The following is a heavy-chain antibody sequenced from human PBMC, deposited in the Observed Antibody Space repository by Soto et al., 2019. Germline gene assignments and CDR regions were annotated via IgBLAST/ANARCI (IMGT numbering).Heavy chain of an antibody. V-gene: IGHV4-34*01. Sequence: SETLSLTCAVYGGSFSGYYWSWIRQPPGKGLEWIGEINHSGSTNYNPSLKSRVTISVDTSKNQFSLKLSSVTAADTAVYYCARVLGDIVVVPAAHYYYYYMDVWGKGTTVTVSS. CDR2: INHSGST. CDR3: ARVLGDIVVVPAAHYYYYYMDV. CDR1: GGSFSGYY. D-gene: IGHD2-2*01. J-gene: IGHJ6*03.